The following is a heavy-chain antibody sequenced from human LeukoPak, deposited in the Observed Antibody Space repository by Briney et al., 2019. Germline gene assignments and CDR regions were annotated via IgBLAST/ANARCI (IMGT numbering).Heavy chain of an antibody. CDR2: IYYSGST. CDR3: ARDLRVGGGV. Sequence: SETLSLTCTVSGGSISSYYWSWIRQPPGKGLEWIGYIYYSGSTNYNPSLKSRVTISVDTSKNQFSLKLSSVTAADTAVYYCARDLRVGGGVWGQGTLVTVSS. CDR1: GGSISSYY. D-gene: IGHD3-16*01. V-gene: IGHV4-59*01. J-gene: IGHJ4*02.